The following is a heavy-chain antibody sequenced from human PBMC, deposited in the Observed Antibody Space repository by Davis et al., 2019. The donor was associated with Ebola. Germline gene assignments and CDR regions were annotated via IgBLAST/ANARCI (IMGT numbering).Heavy chain of an antibody. J-gene: IGHJ6*02. CDR2: IDPSDSYT. CDR1: GYTLNSYL. Sequence: GESLKISCKVSGYTLNSYLIGWVRQMPGKGLEWMGRIDPSDSYTNYSPSFQGHVTISADKSISTAYLQWSSLKASDTAMYYCTISPYYYYGMDVWGQGTTVTVSS. V-gene: IGHV5-10-1*01. CDR3: TISPYYYYGMDV.